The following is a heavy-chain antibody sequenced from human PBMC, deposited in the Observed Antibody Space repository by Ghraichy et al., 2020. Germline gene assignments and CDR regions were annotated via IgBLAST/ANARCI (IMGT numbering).Heavy chain of an antibody. CDR3: ARGSKVVRFYYYDGMDV. J-gene: IGHJ6*02. CDR1: GFTFSGYS. V-gene: IGHV3-48*02. CDR2: ITISSRNI. D-gene: IGHD4-23*01. Sequence: GGSLRLSCVGSGFTFSGYSMNWVRQSPGKGLEWVSYITISSRNIFYADSVKGRFTISRDNAQNSLYLQMNSLRDEDTAVYYCARGSKVVRFYYYDGMDVWGQGTTVTVSS.